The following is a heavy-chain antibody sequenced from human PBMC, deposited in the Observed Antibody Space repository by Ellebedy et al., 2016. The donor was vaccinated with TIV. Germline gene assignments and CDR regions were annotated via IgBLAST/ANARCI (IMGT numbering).Heavy chain of an antibody. CDR3: ASGGDLVATTFGQQLAPDY. J-gene: IGHJ4*02. CDR2: IIPIFGTA. Sequence: SVKVSXXASGGTFSSYAISWVRQAPGQGLEWMGGIIPIFGTANYAQKFQGRVTITADESTSTAYMELSSLRSEDTAVYYCASGGDLVATTFGQQLAPDYWGQGTLVTVSS. V-gene: IGHV1-69*13. CDR1: GGTFSSYA. D-gene: IGHD5-12*01.